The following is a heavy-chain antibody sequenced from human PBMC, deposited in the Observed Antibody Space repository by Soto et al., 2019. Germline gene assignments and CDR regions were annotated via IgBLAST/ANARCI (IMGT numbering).Heavy chain of an antibody. CDR1: GYTFSTYG. CDR3: ARDAVNWNDGIDDHFHGMDV. Sequence: QVQLVQSGAEVREPGASVKVSCKASGYTFSTYGLSWVRQAPGQGLEWMGWIRPHDGNTNYAQKFQGRVTMTTDASTSTAYMELRSLRSDDTDVYYCARDAVNWNDGIDDHFHGMDVWGQGTTVIV. V-gene: IGHV1-18*01. D-gene: IGHD1-1*01. CDR2: IRPHDGNT. J-gene: IGHJ6*02.